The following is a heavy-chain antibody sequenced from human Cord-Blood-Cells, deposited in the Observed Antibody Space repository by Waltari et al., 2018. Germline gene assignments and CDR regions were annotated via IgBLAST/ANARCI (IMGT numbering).Heavy chain of an antibody. CDR2: IYYSGST. J-gene: IGHJ5*02. V-gene: IGHV4-39*01. D-gene: IGHD2-2*01. Sequence: QLQLQESGPGLVKPSETLSLTCPVSAGSIRSSSYYWGWIRQPPGKGLEGIGSIYYSGSTYYNPSLKSRVTISGDTSKNQFSLKLSSVTAADTAVYYCARHTRGGSPNWFDPWGQGTLVTVSS. CDR3: ARHTRGGSPNWFDP. CDR1: AGSIRSSSYY.